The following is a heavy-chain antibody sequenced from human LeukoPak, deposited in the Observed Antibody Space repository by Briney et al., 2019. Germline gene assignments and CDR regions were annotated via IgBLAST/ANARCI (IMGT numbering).Heavy chain of an antibody. D-gene: IGHD6-19*01. Sequence: GGSLRLSCAASGFTFSSYSMNWVRQAPGKGLEWVPSISSSSSYIYYADSVKGRFTISRDNAKNSLYLQMNSLRAEDTAVYYCARDTLRIAVAGTDAFDIWGQGTMVTVSS. CDR2: ISSSSSYI. V-gene: IGHV3-21*01. CDR1: GFTFSSYS. CDR3: ARDTLRIAVAGTDAFDI. J-gene: IGHJ3*02.